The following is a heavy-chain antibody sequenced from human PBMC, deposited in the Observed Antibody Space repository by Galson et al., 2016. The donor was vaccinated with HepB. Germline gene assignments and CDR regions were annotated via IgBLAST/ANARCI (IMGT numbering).Heavy chain of an antibody. CDR3: ARTGGYDSSGYYYPDNWFDP. D-gene: IGHD3-22*01. V-gene: IGHV1-18*01. CDR2: ISANNGNT. J-gene: IGHJ5*02. Sequence: SVKVSCKASGYTFTSYGISWVRQAPGQGLEWMGRISANNGNTNYAQKLQGTVTMTTDTSTSTVYMELRSLRSDDTAVYYCARTGGYDSSGYYYPDNWFDPWGQGTLVTVSS. CDR1: GYTFTSYG.